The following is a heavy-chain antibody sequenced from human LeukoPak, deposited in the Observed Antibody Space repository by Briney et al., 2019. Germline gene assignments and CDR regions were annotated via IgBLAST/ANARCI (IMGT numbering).Heavy chain of an antibody. CDR2: ISGSGGST. Sequence: GGSLRLSCAASGFTFSSYAMSWVRQAPGKGLEWVSAISGSGGSTYHADSVKGRFTISRDNSKNTLYLQMNSLRAEDTAVYYCAKDRGDCSSTSCPRSPYYYYYMDVWGKGTTVTVSS. CDR3: AKDRGDCSSTSCPRSPYYYYYMDV. J-gene: IGHJ6*03. V-gene: IGHV3-23*01. D-gene: IGHD2-2*01. CDR1: GFTFSSYA.